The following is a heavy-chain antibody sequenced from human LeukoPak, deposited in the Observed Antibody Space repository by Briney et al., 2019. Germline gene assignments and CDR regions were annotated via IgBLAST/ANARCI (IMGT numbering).Heavy chain of an antibody. CDR1: GFTFSRHG. V-gene: IGHV3-30*02. D-gene: IGHD2-2*01. CDR3: ARESENCTATSCTFYFDF. Sequence: GGSLRLSCEASGFTFSRHGMHWVRQVPGKGLEWVAIIRNDGSNKYYVDSVKGRFTISRDNAKNTLYLQMDSLRAEDTAVYFCARESENCTATSCTFYFDFWGQGTLVTVSS. CDR2: IRNDGSNK. J-gene: IGHJ4*02.